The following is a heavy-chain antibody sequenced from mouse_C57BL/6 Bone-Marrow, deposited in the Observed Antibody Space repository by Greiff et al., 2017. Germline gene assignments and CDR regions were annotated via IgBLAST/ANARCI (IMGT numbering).Heavy chain of an antibody. CDR2: IWSGGST. CDR3: ARLDV. Sequence: VKLMESGPGLVQPSQSLSITCTVSGFSLTSYGVHWVRQSPGKGLEWLGVIWSGGSTDYNAAFISRLSISKDNSKSQVFFKMNSLQADDTAIYYCARLDVWGTGTTVTVSS. CDR1: GFSLTSYG. V-gene: IGHV2-2*01. J-gene: IGHJ1*03.